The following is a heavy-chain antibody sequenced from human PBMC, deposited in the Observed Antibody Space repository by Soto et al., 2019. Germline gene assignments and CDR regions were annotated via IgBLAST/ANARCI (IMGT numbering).Heavy chain of an antibody. D-gene: IGHD3-22*01. Sequence: PGGSLRLSCAASGFTFSSYSMNWVRQAPGKGLEWVSSISSSSSYIYYADSVKGRFTISRDNAKNSLYLQMNSLRAEDTAVYYCARVYQYYYDSSGYPWAFDIWGQGTMVTVS. J-gene: IGHJ3*02. CDR2: ISSSSSYI. CDR1: GFTFSSYS. CDR3: ARVYQYYYDSSGYPWAFDI. V-gene: IGHV3-21*01.